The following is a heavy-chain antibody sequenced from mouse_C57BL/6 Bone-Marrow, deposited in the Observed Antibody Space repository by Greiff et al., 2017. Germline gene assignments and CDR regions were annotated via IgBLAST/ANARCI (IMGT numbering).Heavy chain of an antibody. J-gene: IGHJ3*01. CDR3: ARAASIYYGYGFAY. CDR1: GFTFSDYY. CDR2: INYDGSST. D-gene: IGHD2-2*01. V-gene: IGHV5-16*01. Sequence: EVKLVESEGGLVQPGSSMKLSCTASGFTFSDYYMAWVRQVPEKGLEWVANINYDGSSTYYLDPLKSRFIISRDNAKNILYLQMSSLKSEDTATYYCARAASIYYGYGFAYWGQGTLVTVSA.